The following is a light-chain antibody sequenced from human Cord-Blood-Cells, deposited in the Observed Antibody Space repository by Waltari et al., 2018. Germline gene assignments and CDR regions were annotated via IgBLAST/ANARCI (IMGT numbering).Light chain of an antibody. CDR2: EVS. CDR1: SSDVGGYHY. J-gene: IGLJ2*01. Sequence: QSALTQPPSASGSPGQSVTLSCTGPSSDVGGYHYLSWYQQHPGKAPKLMIYEVSQRPSGVPDRFSGSKSGNTASLTVSGLQAEDEAYYYCSSYAGSNNVVFGGGTKLTVL. CDR3: SSYAGSNNVV. V-gene: IGLV2-8*01.